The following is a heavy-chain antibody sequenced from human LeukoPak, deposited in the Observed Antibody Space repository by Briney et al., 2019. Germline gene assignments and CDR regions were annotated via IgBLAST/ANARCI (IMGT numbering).Heavy chain of an antibody. J-gene: IGHJ6*02. Sequence: SVKVSCKASGGTFSSSAISWVRQAPGQGLEWMGRIIPILGIANYAQKFQGRVTITADKSTSTAYMELSSLRSEDTAVYYCARDGREYNYYYGMDVWGQGTTVTVSS. CDR1: GGTFSSSA. D-gene: IGHD1-26*01. V-gene: IGHV1-69*04. CDR2: IIPILGIA. CDR3: ARDGREYNYYYGMDV.